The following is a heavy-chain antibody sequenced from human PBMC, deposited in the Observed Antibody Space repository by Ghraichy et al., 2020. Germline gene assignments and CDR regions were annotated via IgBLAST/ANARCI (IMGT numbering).Heavy chain of an antibody. D-gene: IGHD6-6*01. V-gene: IGHV1-2*02. J-gene: IGHJ4*02. CDR3: ANLHIAPRVDY. CDR2: INPNSGGT. CDR1: GYTFTGYY. Sequence: ASVKVSCKASGYTFTGYYMHWVRQAPGQGLEWMGWINPNSGGTNYAQNFQGRVTMTRDTSISTAYMELSRLRSDDTAVYYCANLHIAPRVDYWGQGTLVTVSS.